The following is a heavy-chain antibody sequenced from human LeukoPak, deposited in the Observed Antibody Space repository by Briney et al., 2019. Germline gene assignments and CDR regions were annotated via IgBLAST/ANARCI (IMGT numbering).Heavy chain of an antibody. J-gene: IGHJ3*02. Sequence: GGSLRLSCAASAFSLNAYNMNWVRQAPGKGLEWVSSISYTGTYIYYADSVKGRFTISRDNAQNSLYLQMNSLRAEDTALYYCAKDRGGYYDSSGSPKAFDIWGQGTMVTVSS. CDR1: AFSLNAYN. CDR2: ISYTGTYI. CDR3: AKDRGGYYDSSGSPKAFDI. V-gene: IGHV3-21*04. D-gene: IGHD3-22*01.